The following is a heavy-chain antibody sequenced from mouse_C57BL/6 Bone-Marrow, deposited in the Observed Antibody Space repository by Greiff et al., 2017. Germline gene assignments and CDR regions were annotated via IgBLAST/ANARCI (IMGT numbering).Heavy chain of an antibody. J-gene: IGHJ2*01. Sequence: QVQLQQSGAELVKPGASVKLSCKASGYTFTSYWMQWVKQRPGQGLEWIGEIDPSDSYTNYNQKFKGKATLTVDTSSSTAYTQLSSLTSEDSAVYYCARIYYYGSSYAHWGQGTTLTVSS. D-gene: IGHD1-1*01. CDR1: GYTFTSYW. V-gene: IGHV1-50*01. CDR2: IDPSDSYT. CDR3: ARIYYYGSSYAH.